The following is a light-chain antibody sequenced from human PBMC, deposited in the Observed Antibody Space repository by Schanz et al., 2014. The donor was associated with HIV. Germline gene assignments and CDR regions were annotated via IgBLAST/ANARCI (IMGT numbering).Light chain of an antibody. CDR2: DAS. V-gene: IGKV3-15*01. CDR3: QQYNNWPPMYT. CDR1: HSVSSN. J-gene: IGKJ2*01. Sequence: EIVLTQSPATLSVSPGGRATLSCRASHSVSSNLAWYQQRPGQSPRLVIYDASTRAPGIPARFSGSGSGTEDTLTISSLQSDDFAVYYCQQYNNWPPMYTCGQGTKLEIK.